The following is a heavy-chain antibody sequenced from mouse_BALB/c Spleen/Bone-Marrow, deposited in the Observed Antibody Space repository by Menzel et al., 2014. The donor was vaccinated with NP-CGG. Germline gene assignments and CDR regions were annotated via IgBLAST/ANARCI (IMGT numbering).Heavy chain of an antibody. CDR2: INPYNGDP. Sequence: EVQLQQSGPELVKPGASVKISCKASGYSFTGYFMNWMKQSHGKSLGWIGRINPYNGDPFYNQKFKGKATLTVDKSSSTAHMELLSLTSEDSAVYYCGRGNYDYDSWFGYWGQGTLVTVSA. D-gene: IGHD2-4*01. V-gene: IGHV1-37*01. CDR3: GRGNYDYDSWFGY. CDR1: GYSFTGYF. J-gene: IGHJ3*01.